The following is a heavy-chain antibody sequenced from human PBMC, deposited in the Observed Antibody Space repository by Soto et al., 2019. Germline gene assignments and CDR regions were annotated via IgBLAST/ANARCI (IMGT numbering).Heavy chain of an antibody. CDR1: GFSLSTSGMC. J-gene: IGHJ3*01. CDR2: IDWDDDK. Sequence: SGPTLVNPTQTLTLTCTFSGFSLSTSGMCVSWIRQPPGKALEWLARIDWDDDKYYSTSLKTRLTISKDNSKNQVVLTMTNRAPVDTATYSCARIGIRGSHDVFDFGGQGTMVTVSS. V-gene: IGHV2-70*11. CDR3: ARIGIRGSHDVFDF. D-gene: IGHD3-10*01.